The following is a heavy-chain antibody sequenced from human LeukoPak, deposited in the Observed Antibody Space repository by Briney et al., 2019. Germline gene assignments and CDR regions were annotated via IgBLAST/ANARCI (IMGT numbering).Heavy chain of an antibody. Sequence: SQTLSLTCTVSGGSISSGSYYWSWIRQPAGKGLEWIGRIYTSGSTNYNPSLKSRVTMSVDTSKDQFSLKLSSVTAADTAVYYCARGRDGYNGDYFDYWGQGTLVTVSS. J-gene: IGHJ4*02. CDR1: GGSISSGSYY. CDR3: ARGRDGYNGDYFDY. D-gene: IGHD5-24*01. CDR2: IYTSGST. V-gene: IGHV4-61*02.